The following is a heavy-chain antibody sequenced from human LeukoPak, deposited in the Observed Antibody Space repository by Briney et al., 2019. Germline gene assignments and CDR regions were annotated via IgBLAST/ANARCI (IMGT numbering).Heavy chain of an antibody. CDR2: ISYDGSNK. CDR3: AKDHAPVLTGYRYFQH. J-gene: IGHJ1*01. Sequence: PGGSLRLSCAASGFTFSSYGMHWVRQAPGKGPEWVAVISYDGSNKYYADSVKGRFTISRDNSKNTLYLQMNSLRAEDTAVYYCAKDHAPVLTGYRYFQHWGQGTLVTVSS. D-gene: IGHD3-9*01. CDR1: GFTFSSYG. V-gene: IGHV3-30*18.